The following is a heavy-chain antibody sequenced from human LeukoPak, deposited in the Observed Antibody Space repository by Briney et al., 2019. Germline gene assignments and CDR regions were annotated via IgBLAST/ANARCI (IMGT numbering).Heavy chain of an antibody. D-gene: IGHD3-10*01. J-gene: IGHJ5*02. CDR2: ITATVST. V-gene: IGHV4-34*01. CDR3: ARVYVTVVRGSWFDP. CDR1: GGSFSGYS. Sequence: SETLSLTCAVFGGSFSGYSWTWIRQPPGQGLEWMGGITATVSTNYIRSLTSRLTISLDTSQNQLSLTLRSVTAADTAVYYCARVYVTVVRGSWFDPWGEGTLVTVSS.